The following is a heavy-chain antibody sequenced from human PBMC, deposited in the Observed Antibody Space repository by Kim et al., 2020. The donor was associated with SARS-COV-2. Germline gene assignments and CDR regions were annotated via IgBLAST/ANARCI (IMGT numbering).Heavy chain of an antibody. CDR1: GFTFSSYA. Sequence: GGSLRLSFAASGFTFSSYAINWVRQAPGKGLEWVSFIYSGGSSAYFADSVKGRFTISRDNSKNTLYLQMNSLRAEDTAVYYCAKDREYSSGDFDYWGQGTLVTVSS. CDR3: AKDREYSSGDFDY. D-gene: IGHD6-19*01. V-gene: IGHV3-23*03. J-gene: IGHJ4*02. CDR2: IYSGGSSA.